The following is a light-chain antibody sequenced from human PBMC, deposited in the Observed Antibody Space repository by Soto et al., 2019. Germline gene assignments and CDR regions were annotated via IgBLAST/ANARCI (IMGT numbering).Light chain of an antibody. CDR2: DTS. CDR1: QSVFTS. V-gene: IGKV3-11*01. Sequence: IVLTQSPATLSLSPGERATLCCRASQSVFTSLAWFQQKPGQAPKLLISDTSNRATGIPATFSGCGSGTDFTLTISSLEPEDFAVYDCQQRNSWPLTVGEGTKVEI. J-gene: IGKJ4*01. CDR3: QQRNSWPLT.